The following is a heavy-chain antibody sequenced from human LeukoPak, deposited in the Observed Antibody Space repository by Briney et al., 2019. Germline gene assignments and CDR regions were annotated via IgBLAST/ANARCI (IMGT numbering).Heavy chain of an antibody. J-gene: IGHJ4*02. CDR3: ARTSTTFDD. CDR2: VSYDGST. CDR1: GGSISSYY. Sequence: SETLSLTCTVSGGSISSYYWSWVRQPPGKGLEWIGYVSYDGSTNYSPSLKSRATISLYTSKNQYSLNLSSVTTADTAVYYCARTSTTFDDWGQGTLVTVSS. D-gene: IGHD2-2*01. V-gene: IGHV4-59*01.